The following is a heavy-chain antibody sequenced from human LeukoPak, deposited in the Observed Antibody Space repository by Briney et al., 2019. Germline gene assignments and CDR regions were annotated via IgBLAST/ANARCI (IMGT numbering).Heavy chain of an antibody. D-gene: IGHD2-8*02. CDR1: GFTFSSYG. Sequence: GGSLRLSCAASGFTFSSYGMHWVRQAPGKGLEWVAMISYDGSNKYSADSVKGRFTISRDNPKNTLYLQMNSLRAEDTAVYYCAKDTSRLVVNAPLDYWGQGTLVTVSS. V-gene: IGHV3-30*18. CDR2: ISYDGSNK. J-gene: IGHJ4*02. CDR3: AKDTSRLVVNAPLDY.